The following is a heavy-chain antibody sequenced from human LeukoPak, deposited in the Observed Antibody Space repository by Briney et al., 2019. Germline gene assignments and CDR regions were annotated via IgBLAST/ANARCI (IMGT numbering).Heavy chain of an antibody. J-gene: IGHJ4*02. Sequence: SETLSLTCTVSGGSISSYYWSWIRQPPGKGLEWIGYIYYSGSTNYNPSLKSRVTISVDTSKNQFSLKLSPVTAADTAVYYCASLYIAGYYFDYWGPGTQVTVSS. CDR1: GGSISSYY. V-gene: IGHV4-59*08. D-gene: IGHD1-1*01. CDR3: ASLYIAGYYFDY. CDR2: IYYSGST.